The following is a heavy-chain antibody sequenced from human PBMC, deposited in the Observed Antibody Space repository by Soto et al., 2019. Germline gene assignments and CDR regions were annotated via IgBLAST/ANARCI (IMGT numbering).Heavy chain of an antibody. D-gene: IGHD2-15*01. CDR1: GFSLRISGVG. V-gene: IGHV2-5*02. CDR3: AHSATVSDAFDI. Sequence: QITLKESGPTLVKPTQTLTLTCTFSGFSLRISGVGVGWIRQPPGKALEWLALSYWDDDKRYSPSLKSRLTITKDTSKNQVVLTMTNMDPVDTATYDCAHSATVSDAFDIWGQGTMVTVSS. CDR2: SYWDDDK. J-gene: IGHJ3*02.